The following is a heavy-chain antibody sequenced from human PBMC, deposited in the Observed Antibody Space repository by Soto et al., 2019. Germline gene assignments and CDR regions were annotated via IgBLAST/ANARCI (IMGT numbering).Heavy chain of an antibody. CDR2: ISGSGCST. J-gene: IGHJ5*01. V-gene: IGHV3-23*01. CDR3: AKASGYDSYKWFDS. D-gene: IGHD5-12*01. CDR1: GFTFSSYA. Sequence: LXLSCAGLGFTFSSYAMSWFGQAPGKGLEWVSAISGSGCSTYYADSVKGRFTISRDNSKNTLYLQMKSLRAEDTAVYYCAKASGYDSYKWFDSWGQGTLVTVSS.